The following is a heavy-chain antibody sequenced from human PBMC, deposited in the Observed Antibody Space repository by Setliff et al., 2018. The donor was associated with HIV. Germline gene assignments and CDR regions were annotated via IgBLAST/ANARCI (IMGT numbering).Heavy chain of an antibody. CDR3: GRLETGPATSAYGPFNS. V-gene: IGHV4-39*02. CDR1: DASISTSNFL. CDR2: SYYSSRT. Sequence: SETLSLTCTVSDASISTSNFLWGWIRQSPGKGLEWIWSSYYSSRTYYNPSLKNRVTISADTSKNHLSLKLTSLTAADTAVYYCGRLETGPATSAYGPFNSWGQGKMVTVSS. J-gene: IGHJ4*02. D-gene: IGHD4-17*01.